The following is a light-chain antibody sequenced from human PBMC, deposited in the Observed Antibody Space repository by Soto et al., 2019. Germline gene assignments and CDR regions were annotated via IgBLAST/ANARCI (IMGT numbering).Light chain of an antibody. V-gene: IGLV2-14*03. CDR1: SSDVGGSDY. CDR2: DVS. J-gene: IGLJ2*01. CDR3: SSYTSSAPGVL. Sequence: QSALTQPASVSGSAGQSITISCSGTSSDVGGSDYVSWYQQHPGEAPKLMIYDVSYRPSGISNRFSGSKSGNTASLTISGLQAEDEADYFCSSYTSSAPGVLFGGGTKLTVL.